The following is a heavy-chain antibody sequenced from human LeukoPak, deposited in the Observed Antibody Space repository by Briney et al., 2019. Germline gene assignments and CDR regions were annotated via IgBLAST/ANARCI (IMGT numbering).Heavy chain of an antibody. CDR1: GFTFSSYA. CDR3: ARETKLLANPQYYFFMDV. CDR2: INPRGST. V-gene: IGHV4-34*01. Sequence: GSLRLSCAASGFTFSSYAMSWVRQAPGKGLEWIGEINPRGSTIHNPSLKSRVTISPDTSKNQFSLKLSSVTAADTAVYYCARETKLLANPQYYFFMDVWGKGTTVTVSS. J-gene: IGHJ6*03. D-gene: IGHD2-15*01.